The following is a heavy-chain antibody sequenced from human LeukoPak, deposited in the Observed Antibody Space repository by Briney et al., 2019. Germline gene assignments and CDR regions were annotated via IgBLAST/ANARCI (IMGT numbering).Heavy chain of an antibody. V-gene: IGHV1-69*06. CDR2: IIPIFGTA. CDR3: ARKVPNDSSGYYYRGQFDP. CDR1: GGTFSSYA. J-gene: IGHJ5*02. D-gene: IGHD3-22*01. Sequence: SVKVSCKASGGTFSSYAISWVRQAPGQGLEWMGGIIPIFGTANYAQKFQGRVTITSDKSTSTAYMELSSLRSEDTAVYYCARKVPNDSSGYYYRGQFDPWGQGTLVTVSS.